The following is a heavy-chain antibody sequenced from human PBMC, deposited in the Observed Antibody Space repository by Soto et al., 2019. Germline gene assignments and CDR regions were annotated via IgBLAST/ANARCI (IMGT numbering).Heavy chain of an antibody. D-gene: IGHD5-12*01. Sequence: PGGSLRLSCATSGFTFSRYGIHWVRQAPGKGLEWVAFTSHDGTNKYYTDSVKGRFIISRDNSKNTLYLEMNSLRAEDTAVYYCAKETVATIRPTRIYYYYGLDVWGQGTTVTVSS. CDR3: AKETVATIRPTRIYYYYGLDV. CDR2: TSHDGTNK. V-gene: IGHV3-30*18. J-gene: IGHJ6*02. CDR1: GFTFSRYG.